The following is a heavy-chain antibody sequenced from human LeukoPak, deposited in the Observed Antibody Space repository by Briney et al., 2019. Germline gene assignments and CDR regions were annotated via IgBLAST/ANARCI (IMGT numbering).Heavy chain of an antibody. J-gene: IGHJ4*02. V-gene: IGHV5-10-1*01. Sequence: GESLKISCKGSGYSFTSYWITWVRQMPGKGLEWMGRIDPSDSYSNYSPSFQGHVTISADKSISTAYLQWSSLKASDTAMYYCARLVSSSTADFDYWGQGTLVTVSS. CDR3: ARLVSSSTADFDY. CDR2: IDPSDSYS. D-gene: IGHD5-18*01. CDR1: GYSFTSYW.